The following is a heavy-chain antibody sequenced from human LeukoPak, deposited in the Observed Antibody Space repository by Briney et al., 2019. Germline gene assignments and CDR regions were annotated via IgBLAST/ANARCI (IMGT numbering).Heavy chain of an antibody. D-gene: IGHD6-13*01. J-gene: IGHJ4*02. V-gene: IGHV4-39*07. CDR1: GGSISSSSYY. Sequence: PSETLSLTCTVSGGSISSSSYYWGWIRQPPGKGLEWIGSIYYSGSTYYNPSLKSRVTISVDTSKNQFSLKLSSVTAADTAVYYCASHSSSWWNFDYWGQGTLVTVSS. CDR3: ASHSSSWWNFDY. CDR2: IYYSGST.